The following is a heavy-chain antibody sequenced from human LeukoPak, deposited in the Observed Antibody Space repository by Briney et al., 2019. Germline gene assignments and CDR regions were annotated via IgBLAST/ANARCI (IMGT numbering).Heavy chain of an antibody. Sequence: QPGGSLRLSCAASGFTFSSCGMHWVRQALGKGLEWVAAISYDGSNKYYADSVKGRFTISRDNSKNTLFLEMNSLRAEDTAVYYCAKALTSGWYLDAFNIWGQGTMVTVSS. D-gene: IGHD6-19*01. J-gene: IGHJ3*02. CDR1: GFTFSSCG. CDR3: AKALTSGWYLDAFNI. V-gene: IGHV3-30*18. CDR2: ISYDGSNK.